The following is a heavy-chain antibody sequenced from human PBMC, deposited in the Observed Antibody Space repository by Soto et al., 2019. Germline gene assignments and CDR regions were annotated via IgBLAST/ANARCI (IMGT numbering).Heavy chain of an antibody. Sequence: SQTLSLTCAISADSVSSNSATWDWTRQSPSRGLEWLGRTYYRSKWYNDYAVSVKSRITINPDTSNNQLSLQLNSVTPDDTAVYYCARLIGNSWLDSWGQGTLVTVSS. V-gene: IGHV6-1*01. J-gene: IGHJ5*01. CDR1: ADSVSSNSAT. CDR3: ARLIGNSWLDS. D-gene: IGHD2-8*01. CDR2: TYYRSKWYN.